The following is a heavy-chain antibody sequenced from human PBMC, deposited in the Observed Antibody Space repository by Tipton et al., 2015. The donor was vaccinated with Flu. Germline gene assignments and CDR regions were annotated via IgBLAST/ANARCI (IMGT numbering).Heavy chain of an antibody. CDR3: ASGIATLGDTYYYAMDV. CDR1: GGSLKNYY. J-gene: IGHJ6*02. V-gene: IGHV4-39*01. CDR2: IYSLGST. D-gene: IGHD3-3*01. Sequence: TLSLTCAVYGGSLKNYYWTWIRQAPGKGLEWIGSIYSLGSTYYNSSLRGRVTIYIDTAKNQFSLKLTSVTAADTAVYFCASGIATLGDTYYYAMDVWDQGTTVTVSS.